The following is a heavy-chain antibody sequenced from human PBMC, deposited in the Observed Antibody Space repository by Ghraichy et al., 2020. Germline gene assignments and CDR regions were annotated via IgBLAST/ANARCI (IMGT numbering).Heavy chain of an antibody. CDR2: ITGSSITI. D-gene: IGHD6-13*01. Sequence: GESLNISCEGSGFSFSDYSMIWVRLTPRKALEWVSYITGSSITIFYTDSVKGRFTISRDNAKNSLYLQMNSLRAEDTAVYYCARLPLPRRAAVGDWYFDLWGRGTLVTGSS. CDR1: GFSFSDYS. J-gene: IGHJ2*01. V-gene: IGHV3-48*01. CDR3: ARLPLPRRAAVGDWYFDL.